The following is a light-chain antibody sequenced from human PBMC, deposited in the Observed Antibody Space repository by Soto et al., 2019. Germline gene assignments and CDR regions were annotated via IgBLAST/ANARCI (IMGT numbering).Light chain of an antibody. CDR3: QQYGTSPPWT. CDR1: QSVSSNY. CDR2: GAS. V-gene: IGKV3-20*01. Sequence: EIVLTQSPGTLSLSPGERASLSCRASQSVSSNYLAWYQQKPGQAPRLLIYGASSRATGIPDRFSGSGSGTDFTLTISRLEPEDFAVYFCQQYGTSPPWTFGQGTTVEIK. J-gene: IGKJ1*01.